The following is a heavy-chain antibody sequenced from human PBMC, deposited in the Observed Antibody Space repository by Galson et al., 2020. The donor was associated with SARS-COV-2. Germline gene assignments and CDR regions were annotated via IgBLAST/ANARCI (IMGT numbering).Heavy chain of an antibody. D-gene: IGHD3-10*01. CDR2: ISGSGGTT. Sequence: QLGESLKISCAASGFSFGRYDMTWVRQTPGKGLEWVASISGSGGTTYYADSVKGRFTISRDSYRNTVFLQLSSLRVDDTAVYSCAKGSDYHGSGLYFPFDYWGQGTLVTVSS. CDR3: AKGSDYHGSGLYFPFDY. J-gene: IGHJ4*02. V-gene: IGHV3-23*01. CDR1: GFSFGRYD.